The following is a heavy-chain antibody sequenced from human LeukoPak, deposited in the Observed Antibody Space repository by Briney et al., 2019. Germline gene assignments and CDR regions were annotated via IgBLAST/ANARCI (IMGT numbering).Heavy chain of an antibody. CDR1: GFTFSSYG. D-gene: IGHD1-7*01. Sequence: GGSLRLPCAASGFTFSSYGMHWVRQAPGKGLEWVAVISYDGTKKYYADSVKGRFTISRDNSKNTLFLQINSLRAEDTAVYYCAKVRDQLRGVLTNDDAFDIWGQGTKVTVSS. CDR2: ISYDGTKK. J-gene: IGHJ3*02. CDR3: AKVRDQLRGVLTNDDAFDI. V-gene: IGHV3-30*18.